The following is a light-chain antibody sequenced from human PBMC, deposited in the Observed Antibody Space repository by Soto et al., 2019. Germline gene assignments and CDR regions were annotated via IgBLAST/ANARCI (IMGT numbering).Light chain of an antibody. CDR2: SND. Sequence: QSVLTQPPSASGTPGQTVTISCSGSSFNIGFNYVYWYQQLPGMAPKLLIHSNDERPSGVPDRSSGSKSGTSAPLAISGLRSEDEADYYCAAWDDSLSGGVFGTGTKLTVL. CDR3: AAWDDSLSGGV. CDR1: SFNIGFNY. V-gene: IGLV1-47*02. J-gene: IGLJ1*01.